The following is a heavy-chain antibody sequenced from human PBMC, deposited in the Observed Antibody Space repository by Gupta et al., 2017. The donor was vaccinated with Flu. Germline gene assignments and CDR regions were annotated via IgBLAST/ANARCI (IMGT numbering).Heavy chain of an antibody. Sequence: VRQAPGQGLEWMGIVIPSSGSTNYAQKFQGGITVTRDTSKNTVYMELSSLRSEDTAVYYWARARYGGNQIDYWGQGSLVTVSS. CDR3: ARARYGGNQIDY. V-gene: IGHV1-46*01. CDR2: VIPSSGST. D-gene: IGHD4-17*01. J-gene: IGHJ4*02.